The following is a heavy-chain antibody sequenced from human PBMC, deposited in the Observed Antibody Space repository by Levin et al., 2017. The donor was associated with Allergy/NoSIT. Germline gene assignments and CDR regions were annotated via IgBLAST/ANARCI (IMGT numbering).Heavy chain of an antibody. Sequence: GGSLRLSCAASGFTFSSYWMSWVRQAPGKGLEWVANIKQDGSEKYYVDSVKGRFTISRDNAKNSLYLQMNSLRAEDTAVYYCARDLNWNYGVEFDYWGQGSLVTVSS. J-gene: IGHJ4*02. V-gene: IGHV3-7*01. CDR2: IKQDGSEK. D-gene: IGHD1-7*01. CDR3: ARDLNWNYGVEFDY. CDR1: GFTFSSYW.